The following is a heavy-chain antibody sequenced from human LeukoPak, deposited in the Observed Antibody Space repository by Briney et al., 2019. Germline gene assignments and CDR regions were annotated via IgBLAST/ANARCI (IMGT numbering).Heavy chain of an antibody. V-gene: IGHV3-23*01. Sequence: PGGSLGLSCAASGFTFSSFATSWVRQAPGKGLEWVSAISGSGGSTYYADSVKGRFTISRDNSKNTLFLQMNSLRAEDTAVYYCAKDRSCTGSSCNVGSWGQGTMVTVSS. CDR3: AKDRSCTGSSCNVGS. CDR2: ISGSGGST. D-gene: IGHD2-2*01. J-gene: IGHJ3*01. CDR1: GFTFSSFA.